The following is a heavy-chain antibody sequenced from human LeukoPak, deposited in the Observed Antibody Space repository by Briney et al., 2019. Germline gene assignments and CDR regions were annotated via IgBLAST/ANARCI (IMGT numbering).Heavy chain of an antibody. CDR3: ANHLACGSTSCPSFDD. CDR2: ISDRGSYI. V-gene: IGHV3-21*01. J-gene: IGHJ4*02. D-gene: IGHD2-2*01. CDR1: GFTFNTYS. Sequence: GGSLRLSCTASGFTFNTYSMNWVRQAPGKGLEWVASISDRGSYIYYTDSVKGRFTITRDNAKNSLYLQMNSLRADDTAVYYCANHLACGSTSCPSFDDWGQGIRVTVSS.